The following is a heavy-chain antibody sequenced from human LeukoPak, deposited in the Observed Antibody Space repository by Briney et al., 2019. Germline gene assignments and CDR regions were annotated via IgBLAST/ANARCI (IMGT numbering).Heavy chain of an antibody. CDR2: INPSGDST. D-gene: IGHD6-13*01. V-gene: IGHV1-46*01. CDR1: GYTFTSYY. J-gene: IGHJ4*02. Sequence: ASVKVSCKASGYTFTSYYMHWVRQAPGQGLEWMGIINPSGDSTTYAQKFQGRVTMTRDTSTSTVYMELSSLRSEDTAVYYCASGYSSSFAFDYWGQGTLVTVSS. CDR3: ASGYSSSFAFDY.